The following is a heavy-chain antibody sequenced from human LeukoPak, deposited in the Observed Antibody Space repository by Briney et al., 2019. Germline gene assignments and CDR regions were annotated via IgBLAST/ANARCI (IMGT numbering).Heavy chain of an antibody. Sequence: SETLSLTCTVSGGSISSSSYYWGWIRQPPGKGLEWIGSIYYSGSTYYNPSLKSRVTISVDTSKNQFSLKLSSVTAADTAVYYCARQSRYYDILTGDFDYWGQGTLVTVSS. D-gene: IGHD3-9*01. CDR3: ARQSRYYDILTGDFDY. CDR2: IYYSGST. CDR1: GGSISSSSYY. V-gene: IGHV4-39*01. J-gene: IGHJ4*02.